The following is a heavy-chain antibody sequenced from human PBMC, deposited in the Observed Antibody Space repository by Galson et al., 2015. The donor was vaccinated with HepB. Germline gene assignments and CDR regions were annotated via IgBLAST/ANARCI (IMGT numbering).Heavy chain of an antibody. J-gene: IGHJ6*03. D-gene: IGHD2-2*01. Sequence: SVKVSCKASGGTFSSYAISWVRQAPGQGLEWMGGIIPIFGTANYAQKFQGRVTITADESTSTAYMELSSLRSEDTAVYYCARGPYCSSTSCYLYPIISPPDYYYYCMDVWGKGTTVTVSS. CDR1: GGTFSSYA. CDR3: ARGPYCSSTSCYLYPIISPPDYYYYCMDV. CDR2: IIPIFGTA. V-gene: IGHV1-69*13.